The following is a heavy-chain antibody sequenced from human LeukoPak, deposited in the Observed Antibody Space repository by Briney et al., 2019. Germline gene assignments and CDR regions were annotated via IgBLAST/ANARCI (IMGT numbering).Heavy chain of an antibody. CDR1: GFTFSSYG. Sequence: GRSLRLSCAASGFTFSSYGMHWVRQAPGKGLEWVAVIWYDGSNKYYADSVKGRFTISRDNSKNTLYLQMNSLRVEDTAVYYCAKVSLVMTNDAFDIWGQGTMVTVSS. V-gene: IGHV3-33*06. D-gene: IGHD3-16*01. J-gene: IGHJ3*02. CDR3: AKVSLVMTNDAFDI. CDR2: IWYDGSNK.